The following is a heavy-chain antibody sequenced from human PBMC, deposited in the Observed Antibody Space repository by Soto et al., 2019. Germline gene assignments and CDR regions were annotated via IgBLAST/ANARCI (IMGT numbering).Heavy chain of an antibody. Sequence: EVQLVESGGGLVQAGGSIRLSCAASGLTFSTYSMSWVRQAPGKGLEWVSYISSTSNTIYYADSVKGRFTISRDNAKNSLYLHMNSLSAEDTAVYYCARDRGCSGGICYRDLGYWGQGTLVNVSS. J-gene: IGHJ4*02. D-gene: IGHD2-15*01. V-gene: IGHV3-48*01. CDR3: ARDRGCSGGICYRDLGY. CDR1: GLTFSTYS. CDR2: ISSTSNTI.